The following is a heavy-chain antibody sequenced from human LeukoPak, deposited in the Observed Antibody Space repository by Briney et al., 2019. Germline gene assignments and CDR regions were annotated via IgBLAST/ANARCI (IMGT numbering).Heavy chain of an antibody. V-gene: IGHV5-51*01. CDR3: ARQDDYVDYVWFGP. CDR2: IYPGDSHT. Sequence: GESLKISCKDSGYTLTSYWIDCVRQMPGKGLEWMAIIYPGDSHTKYSPSFQGQVTISADKSISTAYLQWISLKASDTAIYYCARQDDYVDYVWFGPWGQGTLVTVSS. D-gene: IGHD4-17*01. CDR1: GYTLTSYW. J-gene: IGHJ5*02.